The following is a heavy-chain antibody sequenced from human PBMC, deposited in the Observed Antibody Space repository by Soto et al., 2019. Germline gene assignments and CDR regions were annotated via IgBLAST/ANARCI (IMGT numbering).Heavy chain of an antibody. Sequence: QVQLVQSGAEVKKPGASVKVSCKASGYTFSSYGITWVRQAPGQGLEWMGWISGYNGNTNYAQKVQGRVTMTTDTSTSTAYMELRSLRSDDTAVYYCARDQGRKDGSRSYYPNRFDPWGQGTLVTVSS. J-gene: IGHJ5*02. CDR1: GYTFSSYG. CDR3: ARDQGRKDGSRSYYPNRFDP. CDR2: ISGYNGNT. V-gene: IGHV1-18*01. D-gene: IGHD3-10*01.